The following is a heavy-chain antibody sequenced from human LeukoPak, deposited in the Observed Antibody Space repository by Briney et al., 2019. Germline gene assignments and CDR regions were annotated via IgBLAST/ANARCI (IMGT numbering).Heavy chain of an antibody. J-gene: IGHJ3*02. CDR1: GFTFDDFA. CDR3: AKLHGSRGNHAFDI. Sequence: PGGSLRLSCAASGFTFDDFAMHWVRQAPGKGLEWVSGISWNSGSVVYIDSVKGRFIISRDNAKNSLYLQMNSLRPEDTALYYCAKLHGSRGNHAFDIWGQGTRVTVSS. V-gene: IGHV3-9*01. D-gene: IGHD2-15*01. CDR2: ISWNSGSV.